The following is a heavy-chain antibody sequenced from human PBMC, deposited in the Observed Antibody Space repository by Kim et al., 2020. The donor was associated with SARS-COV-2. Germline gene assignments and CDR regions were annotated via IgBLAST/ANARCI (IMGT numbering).Heavy chain of an antibody. Sequence: GGSLRLSCEASGFSFSDYAMNWVRQAPGKGLEWVAVIWNGGTTKFYGDSVKGRFTISRKDFKHTLYLQMNSLRVEDTAVYYCAREPITPEVVDYFALWG. D-gene: IGHD5-12*01. CDR2: IWNGGTTK. J-gene: IGHJ2*01. CDR1: GFSFSDYA. V-gene: IGHV3-33*01. CDR3: AREPITPEVVDYFAL.